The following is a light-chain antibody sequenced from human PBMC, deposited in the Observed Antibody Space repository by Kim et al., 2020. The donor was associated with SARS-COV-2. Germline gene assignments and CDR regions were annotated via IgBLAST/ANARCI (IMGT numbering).Light chain of an antibody. V-gene: IGKV3-20*01. CDR3: QQYDTSPWT. Sequence: SPGESATLSCRTSQSVGSDYLAWYQQKPGQAPRLLIYGTSSRATGIPDRFSGSGSGTDFTLTISRLEPEDFAVFYCQQYDTSPWTFGQGTKVDIK. CDR2: GTS. CDR1: QSVGSDY. J-gene: IGKJ1*01.